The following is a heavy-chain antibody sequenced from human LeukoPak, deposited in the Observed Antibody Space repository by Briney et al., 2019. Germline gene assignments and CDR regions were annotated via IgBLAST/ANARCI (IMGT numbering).Heavy chain of an antibody. D-gene: IGHD4-11*01. V-gene: IGHV1-46*04. Sequence: GASVKVSCKASGYTFTNYFMNWVRLPPGQGLEWVGIINPNGGSTNYAQKLQGRVTLTRDLSTNTVYMEIRNLISEDTAVYYCAREMTTALGGSDYWGQGTLVTVSS. CDR3: AREMTTALGGSDY. CDR2: INPNGGST. CDR1: GYTFTNYF. J-gene: IGHJ4*02.